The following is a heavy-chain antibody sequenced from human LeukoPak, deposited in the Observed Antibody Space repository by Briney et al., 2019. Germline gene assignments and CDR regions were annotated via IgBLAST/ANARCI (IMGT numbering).Heavy chain of an antibody. D-gene: IGHD3-22*01. CDR3: ARDLVLDYYDSSGYDGYFDY. Sequence: ASVKVSCKASGYTFTGYYMHWVRQAPGQGLEWMGWISAYNGNTNYAQKLQGRVTMTTDTSTSTAYMELRNLRSDDTAVYYCARDLVLDYYDSSGYDGYFDYWGQGTLVTVSS. V-gene: IGHV1-18*04. CDR2: ISAYNGNT. CDR1: GYTFTGYY. J-gene: IGHJ4*02.